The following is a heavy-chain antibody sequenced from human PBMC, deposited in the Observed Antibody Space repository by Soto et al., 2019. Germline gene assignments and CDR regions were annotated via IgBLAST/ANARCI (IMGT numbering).Heavy chain of an antibody. V-gene: IGHV3-66*01. D-gene: IGHD1-1*01. CDR2: IYSGGAT. CDR3: ARDGTYNWV. CDR1: GFTVSNHY. Sequence: EVQLVESGGGLVQPGGSLRLPCAASGFTVSNHYMRWVRQAPGKVLEWVSLIYSGGATYYADSVKGRFTISRDNSKNTLYLQMNSLRAEDTAVYYCARDGTYNWVGGQGILVTVSS. J-gene: IGHJ4*02.